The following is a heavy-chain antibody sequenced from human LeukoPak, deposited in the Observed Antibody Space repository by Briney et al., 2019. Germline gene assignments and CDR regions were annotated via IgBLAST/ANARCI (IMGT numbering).Heavy chain of an antibody. Sequence: GGSLRLSCAASGFTFSSYSMNWVRQAPGKGLEWVSSISSSSSYIYYADSVKGRFTISRGNSKNTLYLQMNSLRAEDTAVYYCARGPPALVIVPAAIHYYYGMDVWGQGTTVTVSS. V-gene: IGHV3-21*01. CDR2: ISSSSSYI. J-gene: IGHJ6*02. CDR1: GFTFSSYS. D-gene: IGHD2-2*01. CDR3: ARGPPALVIVPAAIHYYYGMDV.